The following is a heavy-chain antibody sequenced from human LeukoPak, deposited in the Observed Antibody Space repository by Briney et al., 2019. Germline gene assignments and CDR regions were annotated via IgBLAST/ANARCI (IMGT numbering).Heavy chain of an antibody. D-gene: IGHD1-26*01. Sequence: PGGSLRLSCVASGFTFSSYSMTWVRQAPGKGLEWVSYISSSSSYIYYADSVKGRFTISRDNAKNSLYLQMNSLRVEDAAVYYCARDWNSGSYPSDCWGQGTLVTVSS. J-gene: IGHJ4*02. CDR3: ARDWNSGSYPSDC. CDR1: GFTFSSYS. V-gene: IGHV3-21*01. CDR2: ISSSSSYI.